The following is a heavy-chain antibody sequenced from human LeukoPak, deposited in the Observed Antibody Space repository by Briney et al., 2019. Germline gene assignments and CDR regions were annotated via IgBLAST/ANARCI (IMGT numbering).Heavy chain of an antibody. Sequence: PSETLSLTCAVYGGSFSGYYWSWIRQPPGKGLEWIGEINHSGSPNYNPSLKSRVTISVDTSKNQFSLKLSSVTAADTAVYYCARAPWADYYDSSGYPYFDYWGQGTLVTVSS. CDR3: ARAPWADYYDSSGYPYFDY. V-gene: IGHV4-34*01. D-gene: IGHD3-22*01. CDR2: INHSGSP. J-gene: IGHJ4*02. CDR1: GGSFSGYY.